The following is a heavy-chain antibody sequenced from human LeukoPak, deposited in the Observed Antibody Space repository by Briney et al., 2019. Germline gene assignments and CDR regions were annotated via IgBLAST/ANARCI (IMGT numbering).Heavy chain of an antibody. CDR2: ISSSRSII. CDR3: ARDATTVTTSGALDAFDL. D-gene: IGHD4-17*01. CDR1: GFTFNSYS. J-gene: IGHJ3*01. Sequence: GGSLRLSCAASGFTFNSYSMNWVRRAPGKGLEWVSYISSSRSIIYYADSVKGRFTISRDNAKNSLYLQMNSLRAEDTAVYYCARDATTVTTSGALDAFDLWGQGTMVTVSS. V-gene: IGHV3-48*01.